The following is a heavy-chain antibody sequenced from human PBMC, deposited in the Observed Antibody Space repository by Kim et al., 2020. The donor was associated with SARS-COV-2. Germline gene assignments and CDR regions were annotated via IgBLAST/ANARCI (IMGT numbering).Heavy chain of an antibody. Sequence: GGSLRLSCAASGFTFSSYAMHWVRQAPGKGLEWVAVISYDGSNKYYADSVKGRFTISRDNSKNTLYLQMNSLRAEDTAVYYCARDSKRYCSSTSCYNPLDYWGQGTLVTVSS. CDR1: GFTFSSYA. J-gene: IGHJ4*02. CDR3: ARDSKRYCSSTSCYNPLDY. CDR2: ISYDGSNK. D-gene: IGHD2-2*02. V-gene: IGHV3-30-3*01.